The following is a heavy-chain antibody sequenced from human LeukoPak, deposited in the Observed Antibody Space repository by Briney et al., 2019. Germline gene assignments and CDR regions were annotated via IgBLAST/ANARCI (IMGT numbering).Heavy chain of an antibody. CDR3: ARGRIKGYDHVWGCYRSTPRSAFDI. CDR1: GGSFNGFY. Sequence: SETLSLTCAVYGGSFNGFYWLWIRKPPGKGLEWLGDINHSRSTNYNPSLKSRVPISVDTSQNQFSLKLDSVTAPDTAVYYSARGRIKGYDHVWGCYRSTPRSAFDIWGQGTMVTVSS. J-gene: IGHJ3*02. CDR2: INHSRST. V-gene: IGHV4-34*01. D-gene: IGHD3-16*02.